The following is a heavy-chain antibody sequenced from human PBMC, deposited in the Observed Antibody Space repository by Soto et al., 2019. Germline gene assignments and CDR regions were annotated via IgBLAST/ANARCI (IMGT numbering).Heavy chain of an antibody. Sequence: QVQLQESGPGLVKPSGTLSLTCAVSGGSISSSNWWNWVRQPPGKGLEWIGEIYHSGSTNYNPSLNSRVTISVHKSMNQFSLKLSSVTAADTAVYYCARVSGSYYYGMDVWGQGTTVTVSS. J-gene: IGHJ6*02. CDR1: GGSISSSNW. CDR3: ARVSGSYYYGMDV. D-gene: IGHD1-26*01. CDR2: IYHSGST. V-gene: IGHV4-4*02.